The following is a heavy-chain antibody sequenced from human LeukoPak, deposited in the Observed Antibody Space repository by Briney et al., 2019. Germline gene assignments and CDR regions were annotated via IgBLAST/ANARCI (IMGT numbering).Heavy chain of an antibody. CDR1: GGSFSGYY. J-gene: IGHJ4*02. CDR3: ARSTRLWLRGSIFDY. D-gene: IGHD5-18*01. CDR2: INHSGST. V-gene: IGHV4-34*01. Sequence: SETLSLTCAVYGGSFSGYYWSWIRQPPGKGLEWIGEINHSGSTNYNPSLKSRVTISVDTSKNQFSLKLSSVTAADTAVYYCARSTRLWLRGSIFDYWGQGTLVTVSS.